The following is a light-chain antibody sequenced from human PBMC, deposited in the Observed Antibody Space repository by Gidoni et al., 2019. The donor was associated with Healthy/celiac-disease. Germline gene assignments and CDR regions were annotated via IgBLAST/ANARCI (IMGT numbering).Light chain of an antibody. CDR2: DAS. CDR3: QQRSNWPPLT. V-gene: IGKV3-11*01. J-gene: IGKJ4*01. Sequence: DIVLTQSPATLSLSPGESATLSCRASQSVSSYLAWYQQKPGQAPRLRIYDASNRATGIPARCSGSGSGTDFTLTISSLEPEDFAVYYCQQRSNWPPLTFGGGTKVEIK. CDR1: QSVSSY.